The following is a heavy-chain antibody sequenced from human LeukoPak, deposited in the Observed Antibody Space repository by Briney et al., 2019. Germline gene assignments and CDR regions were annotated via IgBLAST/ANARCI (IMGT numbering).Heavy chain of an antibody. CDR2: IIPIFGTA. V-gene: IGHV1-69*05. Sequence: SVKVSCKASGGTFSSYAISWVRQAPGQGLEWMGGIIPIFGTANYAQKFQGRVTITTDESTSTAYMELSSLRSEDTAVYYCARCGYSSSWYSRAYYYYMDVWAKGPRSPSP. CDR3: ARCGYSSSWYSRAYYYYMDV. CDR1: GGTFSSYA. D-gene: IGHD6-13*01. J-gene: IGHJ6*03.